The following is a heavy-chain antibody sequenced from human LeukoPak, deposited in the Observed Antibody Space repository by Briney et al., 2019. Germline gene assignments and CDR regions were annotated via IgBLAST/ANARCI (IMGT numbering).Heavy chain of an antibody. D-gene: IGHD5-24*01. J-gene: IGHJ4*02. CDR2: ISNDGGGT. CDR3: ARDPRWVESGPNFDY. V-gene: IGHV3-23*01. CDR1: GFIFNNYG. Sequence: PGGSLRLSCAASGFIFNNYGLIWVRQAPRKGLEWVSAISNDGGGTNYADFVKGRFTISRDNSKNTLFLQMNSLRAEDSAVYYCARDPRWVESGPNFDYWGQGTLVTVSS.